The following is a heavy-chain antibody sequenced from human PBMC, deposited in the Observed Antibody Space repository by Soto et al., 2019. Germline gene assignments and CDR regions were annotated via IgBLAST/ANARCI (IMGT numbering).Heavy chain of an antibody. CDR2: IYSSGST. D-gene: IGHD6-13*01. CDR3: ARLRWHSNSWALDY. CDR1: NGPMSSYY. V-gene: IGHV4-59*08. Sequence: QVQLQESGPGLVKPSETLSLTCTASNGPMSSYYWGWIRQPPGKGLEWVGYIYSSGSTNYSPSLKSRLSVSVDTSKNQFSLKLTSVTAADTAVYYCARLRWHSNSWALDYWGQGTLVTVSS. J-gene: IGHJ4*02.